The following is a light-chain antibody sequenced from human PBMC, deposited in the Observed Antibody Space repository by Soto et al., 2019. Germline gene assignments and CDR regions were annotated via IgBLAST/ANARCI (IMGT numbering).Light chain of an antibody. V-gene: IGLV2-14*01. J-gene: IGLJ1*01. CDR2: EVN. CDR3: GTYSDSNNLFV. CDR1: SGDVGDYTYVSWNY. Sequence: QSVLTQPASVSGSPGQSITISCTGSSGDVGDYTYVSWNYVSWYQHHPGNAPKLIIYEVNNRPSGVSDRFSGSKSGNVLSLTISGLQPEDEADYFCGTYSDSNNLFVFGTRTKLTVL.